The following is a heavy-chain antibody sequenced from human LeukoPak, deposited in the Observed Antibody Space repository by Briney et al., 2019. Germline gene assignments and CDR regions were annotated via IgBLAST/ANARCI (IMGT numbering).Heavy chain of an antibody. J-gene: IGHJ3*02. CDR3: ATEGLYGDYEGSAFDI. CDR2: FDPEDGET. CDR1: GYTFTGYY. D-gene: IGHD4-17*01. Sequence: ASVKVSCKASGYTFTGYYMHWVRQAPGKGLEWMGGFDPEDGETIYAQKFQGRVTMTEDTSTDTAYMELSSLRSEDTAVYYCATEGLYGDYEGSAFDIWGQGTMVTVSS. V-gene: IGHV1-24*01.